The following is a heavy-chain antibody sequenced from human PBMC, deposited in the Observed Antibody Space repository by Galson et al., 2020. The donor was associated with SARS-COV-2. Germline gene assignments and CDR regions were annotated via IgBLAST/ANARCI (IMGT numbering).Heavy chain of an antibody. CDR2: IKQAGSEK. CDR1: GINTRNYW. D-gene: IGHD2-8*01. V-gene: IGHV3-7*03. J-gene: IGHJ6*02. Sequence: GESLKLTCAASGINTRNYWMSWVRQAPRKGLEWVANIKQAGSEKYYVDSVKGRFTISRDNAKNSLYLEMNSLRVEDTAVYVCAREVYCINGVCSSYGMDVWGQGTTVTCSS. CDR3: AREVYCINGVCSSYGMDV.